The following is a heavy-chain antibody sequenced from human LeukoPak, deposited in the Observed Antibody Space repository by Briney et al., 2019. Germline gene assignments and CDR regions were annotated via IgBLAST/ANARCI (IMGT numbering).Heavy chain of an antibody. D-gene: IGHD3-22*01. V-gene: IGHV3-7*03. J-gene: IGHJ5*02. CDR3: ARGTFYSDSSSSYSPFNR. Sequence: GGSLRLSCAASGFTFSSFWMSWVRQAPGKGLEWVANIKQDGSEKYYVDSVTGRFTISRDNAKNSLFLQMDSLRAEDTAVYYGARGTFYSDSSSSYSPFNRWGQGTLVTVSS. CDR2: IKQDGSEK. CDR1: GFTFSSFW.